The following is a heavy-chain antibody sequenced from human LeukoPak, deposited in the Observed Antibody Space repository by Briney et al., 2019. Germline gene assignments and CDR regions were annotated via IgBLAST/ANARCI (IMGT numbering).Heavy chain of an antibody. J-gene: IGHJ5*02. D-gene: IGHD5-24*01. CDR3: TRDPEMEADWFDP. CDR1: GYTFTDYY. CDR2: INPNSGGT. V-gene: IGHV1-2*02. Sequence: GASVKVSCKASGYTFTDYYIHWVRQAPGQGLEWIGWINPNSGGTNYAQKFQGRVTMTRDTSISTAYMELSRLRSDDTALYYCTRDPEMEADWFDPWGQGTLVTVSS.